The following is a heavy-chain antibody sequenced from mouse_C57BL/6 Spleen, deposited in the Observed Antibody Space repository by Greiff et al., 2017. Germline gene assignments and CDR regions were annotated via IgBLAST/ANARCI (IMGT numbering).Heavy chain of an antibody. V-gene: IGHV5-9*01. D-gene: IGHD1-1*01. CDR3: ATHYYGSSFLYFDY. CDR2: ISGGGGNT. J-gene: IGHJ2*01. Sequence: EVKLVESGGGLVKPGGSLKLSCAASGFTFSSYTMSWVRQTPEKRLEWVATISGGGGNTYYPDSVKGRFTISRDNAKNTLYLQMSSLRSEDTALYYCATHYYGSSFLYFDYWGQGTTLTVSS. CDR1: GFTFSSYT.